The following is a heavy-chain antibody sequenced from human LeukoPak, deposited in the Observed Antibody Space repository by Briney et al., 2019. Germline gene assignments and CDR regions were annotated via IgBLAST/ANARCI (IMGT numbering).Heavy chain of an antibody. CDR1: GFTFSTYS. V-gene: IGHV3-7*01. Sequence: GGSLRLSWAASGFTFSTYSMNWYRQAPGKGLEWVGNINQDASEINYVDSVRGRFTISRDNAKNSLHLQMNSLRAEDTAVYYCATDRDNSDWQKRFDSWGQGTLVTVSS. J-gene: IGHJ4*02. D-gene: IGHD2-21*02. CDR2: INQDASEI. CDR3: ATDRDNSDWQKRFDS.